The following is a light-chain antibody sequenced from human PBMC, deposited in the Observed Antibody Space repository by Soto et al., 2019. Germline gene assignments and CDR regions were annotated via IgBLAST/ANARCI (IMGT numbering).Light chain of an antibody. Sequence: DIQMPQSPSSLSASVGDRVTITCRASQSISSYLNWYQQKLGKAPKLLIYKASSLESGVPSRFSGSGSGTEFTLTISSLQPDDFATYYCQQYNSYSRTFGQGTKVDIK. CDR1: QSISSY. J-gene: IGKJ1*01. CDR2: KAS. V-gene: IGKV1-5*03. CDR3: QQYNSYSRT.